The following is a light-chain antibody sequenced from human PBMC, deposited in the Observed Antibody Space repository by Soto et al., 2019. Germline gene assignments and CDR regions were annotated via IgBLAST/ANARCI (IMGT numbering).Light chain of an antibody. Sequence: QSALTQPRSVSGSPGQSVTISCTGTSSDVGAYNYVSWYQHHPGRAPKLMICDVTQRPSGVPDRFSGSKSGNTASLSISGLQAEDEADYYCCSYASTSLLIFGGGTKLTVL. V-gene: IGLV2-11*01. J-gene: IGLJ2*01. CDR3: CSYASTSLLI. CDR1: SSDVGAYNY. CDR2: DVT.